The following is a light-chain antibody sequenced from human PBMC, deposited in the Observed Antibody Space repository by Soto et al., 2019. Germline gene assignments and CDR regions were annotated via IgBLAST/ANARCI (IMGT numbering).Light chain of an antibody. CDR3: QQYDSYYSST. Sequence: DIQMTQSPSTLSASVGDRVTITCRASQNINKWLAWYQQKPGIAPKLLIYRASTLERGVPSRFSGSGSRTDFTLTISSLQPDDFAPYYCQQYDSYYSSTFGQGTKVEIK. CDR2: RAS. CDR1: QNINKW. V-gene: IGKV1-5*03. J-gene: IGKJ1*01.